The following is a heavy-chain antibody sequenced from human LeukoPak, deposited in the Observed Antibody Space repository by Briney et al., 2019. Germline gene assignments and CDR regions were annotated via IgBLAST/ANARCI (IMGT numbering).Heavy chain of an antibody. CDR2: IHSSGST. CDR3: ARQSRYYGSGKGNTWFDP. CDR1: GGSISSYY. J-gene: IGHJ5*02. V-gene: IGHV4-59*08. D-gene: IGHD3-10*01. Sequence: PSETLSLTCSVSGGSISSYYWSWIRQPPGKGLELIGYIHSSGSTYYNPSLKSRVTISVDMSNNMFSLKLTSVTAADTAMYYCARQSRYYGSGKGNTWFDPWGQGTLVTVSS.